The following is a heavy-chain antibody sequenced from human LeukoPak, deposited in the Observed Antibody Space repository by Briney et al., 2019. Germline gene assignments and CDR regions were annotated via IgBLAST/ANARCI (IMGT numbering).Heavy chain of an antibody. CDR1: GFTFSNAW. CDR2: IKSKTDGGTT. J-gene: IGHJ4*02. V-gene: IGHV3-15*01. D-gene: IGHD6-19*01. CDR3: ARENWYSSDWYRLDH. Sequence: PGGSLRLSCAASGFTFSNAWMTWVRQAPGKGLEWVGRIKSKTDGGTTDYAAPVKGRFTISRDDSKNTLYLQMNSLRVEDTAVYYCARENWYSSDWYRLDHWGQGTLVTVSS.